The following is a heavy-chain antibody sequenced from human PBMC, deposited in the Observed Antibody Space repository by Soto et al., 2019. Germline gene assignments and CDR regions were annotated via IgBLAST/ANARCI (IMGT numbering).Heavy chain of an antibody. Sequence: SETLCLTYTVSGGSIRGGGYYWNWVRQPPGKGLEWIGEIFHSGHTNYNSSLKSRATISIDKSKNQFSLKLKSVTAADTAVYYCTKAWGGAVAGSYFDSWGPGTLVTVSS. CDR3: TKAWGGAVAGSYFDS. J-gene: IGHJ4*02. CDR1: GGSIRGGGYY. D-gene: IGHD6-19*01. CDR2: IFHSGHT. V-gene: IGHV4-61*08.